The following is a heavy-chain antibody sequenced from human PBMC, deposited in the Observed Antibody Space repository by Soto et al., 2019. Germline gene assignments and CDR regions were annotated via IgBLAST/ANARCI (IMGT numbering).Heavy chain of an antibody. J-gene: IGHJ5*02. Sequence: QVHLQESGPGLVKPSQTLSLTCTVSGGSLSGGGYYWGWIRQHPGRGLEGIGYMYYTGKTYYRPALESRVTISVDTSKDQFSLKLSSVTAADTAVYYCARDLYSHGQGFIAWGQGILVTVSS. CDR1: GGSLSGGGYY. CDR2: MYYTGKT. V-gene: IGHV4-31*03. CDR3: ARDLYSHGQGFIA. D-gene: IGHD3-16*01.